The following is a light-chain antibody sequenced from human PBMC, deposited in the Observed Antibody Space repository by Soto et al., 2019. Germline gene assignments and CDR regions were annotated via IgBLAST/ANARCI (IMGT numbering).Light chain of an antibody. J-gene: IGKJ5*01. CDR3: QQYNSPIT. CDR1: QSISTW. V-gene: IGKV1-5*01. Sequence: DIRMTQSPSTLPASVGDRVTITCRASQSISTWLAWYQQKPGKAPKLLIYDASSLESGAPSRFSGSGSGTEFTLTISSLQPDDFATYYCQQYNSPITFGQGTRLEIK. CDR2: DAS.